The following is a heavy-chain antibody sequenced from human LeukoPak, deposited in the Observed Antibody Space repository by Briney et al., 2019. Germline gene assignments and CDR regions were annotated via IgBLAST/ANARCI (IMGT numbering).Heavy chain of an antibody. V-gene: IGHV3-23*01. CDR2: ISGSGGST. CDR1: GFTFSSYA. J-gene: IGHJ4*02. D-gene: IGHD3-10*01. Sequence: GGTLRLSCAASGFTFSSYAMSWVRQAPGKGLQWVSGISGSGGSTYYADSVKGRFTISRDNSKNTLYLQMNSLRAEDTAVYYCAKHGFGVFEGYWGQGTLVTVSS. CDR3: AKHGFGVFEGY.